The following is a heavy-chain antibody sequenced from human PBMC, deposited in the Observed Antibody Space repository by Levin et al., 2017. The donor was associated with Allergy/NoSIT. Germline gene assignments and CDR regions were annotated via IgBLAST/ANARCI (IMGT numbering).Heavy chain of an antibody. D-gene: IGHD4-17*01. CDR2: ISYDGIIT. Sequence: GGSLRLSCAASGFTFSNYAMHWVRQAPGKGLEWVAVISYDGIITYYKDSLKGRFTISRDDSKNILYLQIKSLRAEDTAVYYCARVSTETTDNYYYGMDVWGQGTTVTFSS. CDR3: ARVSTETTDNYYYGMDV. CDR1: GFTFSNYA. V-gene: IGHV3-30*04. J-gene: IGHJ6*02.